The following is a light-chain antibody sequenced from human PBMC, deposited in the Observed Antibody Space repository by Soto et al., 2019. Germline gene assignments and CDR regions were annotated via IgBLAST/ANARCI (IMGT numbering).Light chain of an antibody. V-gene: IGLV2-11*01. CDR1: SSDVGGYNY. Sequence: QSALTKPRSVSGSPGQSVTISCTGTSSDVGGYNYVSWYQQHPGKAPKLMIYDVSKRPSGVPDRVSGSKSGNTASLTISGLQAEDEADYYCCSYSGSYTLAFGGGTKLTVL. CDR2: DVS. CDR3: CSYSGSYTLA. J-gene: IGLJ2*01.